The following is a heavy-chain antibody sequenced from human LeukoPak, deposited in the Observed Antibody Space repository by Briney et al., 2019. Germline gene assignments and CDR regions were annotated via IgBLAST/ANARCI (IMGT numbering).Heavy chain of an antibody. V-gene: IGHV5-51*01. CDR3: ARPIAVAGVYYFDS. D-gene: IGHD6-19*01. Sequence: GESLKISCKGSGYSFPSYWIGWVRQMPGKGLEWMGIIYPGDSDTTYSPSFQGQVTISADKSITTAYLQWSSLKASDTAMYYCARPIAVAGVYYFDSWGQGTPVTVSS. J-gene: IGHJ4*02. CDR1: GYSFPSYW. CDR2: IYPGDSDT.